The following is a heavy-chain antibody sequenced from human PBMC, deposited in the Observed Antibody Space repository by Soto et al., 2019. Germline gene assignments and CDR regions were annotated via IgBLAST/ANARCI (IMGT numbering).Heavy chain of an antibody. CDR2: IFSGGTT. Sequence: PGGSLRLSCVTSGFTVSSNYMSWVRQAPGKGLEWVSVIFSGGTTSYADSVKGRFFISRDNSKNTLYLQMNSLRADDTAVYYCARDFVHGDHPEYFQHWGQGTLVTVSS. V-gene: IGHV3-66*01. CDR3: ARDFVHGDHPEYFQH. J-gene: IGHJ1*01. D-gene: IGHD4-17*01. CDR1: GFTVSSNY.